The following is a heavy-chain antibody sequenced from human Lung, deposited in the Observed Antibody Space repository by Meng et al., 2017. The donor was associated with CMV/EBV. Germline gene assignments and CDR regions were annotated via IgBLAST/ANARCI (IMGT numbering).Heavy chain of an antibody. Sequence: EVQLVESGGVLVHPGGSLRLSCAASGFTFSRFWMHWVRQAPGKGLVWVSRTNEDGTITNYADSVKGRFTISRDNAENTLYLQMNSLRAEDTAVYYCARDLSGASDFWGQGTLVTVSS. CDR3: ARDLSGASDF. V-gene: IGHV3-74*01. CDR2: TNEDGTIT. CDR1: GFTFSRFW. D-gene: IGHD7-27*01. J-gene: IGHJ4*02.